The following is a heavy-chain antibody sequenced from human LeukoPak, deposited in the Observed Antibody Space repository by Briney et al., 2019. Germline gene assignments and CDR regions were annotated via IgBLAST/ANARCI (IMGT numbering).Heavy chain of an antibody. J-gene: IGHJ5*02. Sequence: PSETLSLTCAVYGGSFSGYYWSWMRQPPGKGLEWIGEINHSGSTNYIPSLKSRVTISVDTSKKQFSLKLSSVTAADTAVYYCARRPLVGATRYNWFDPWGQGTLVTVSS. D-gene: IGHD1-26*01. V-gene: IGHV4-34*01. CDR2: INHSGST. CDR3: ARRPLVGATRYNWFDP. CDR1: GGSFSGYY.